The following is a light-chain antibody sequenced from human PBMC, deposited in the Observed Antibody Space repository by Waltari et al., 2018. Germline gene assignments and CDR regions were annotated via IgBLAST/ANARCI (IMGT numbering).Light chain of an antibody. J-gene: IGKJ2*01. CDR2: GAS. CDR1: QNLSANY. CDR3: HQSAGSPQT. Sequence: EIVMTQSPGILSLSPGERATLSCRASQNLSANYVAWYPHRPGQPPRLHIFGASSRAAGIPDRFSGRGSATDFTLTINRLEPEDFTMYFCHQSAGSPQTFGQGTKLDIK. V-gene: IGKV3-20*01.